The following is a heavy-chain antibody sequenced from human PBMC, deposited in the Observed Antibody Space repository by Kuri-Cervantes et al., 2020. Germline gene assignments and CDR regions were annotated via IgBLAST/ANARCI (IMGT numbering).Heavy chain of an antibody. J-gene: IGHJ4*02. CDR1: GGSFSGYY. Sequence: SQTLSLTCAVYGGSFSGYYWSWIRQPPGKGLEWIGEINHSGSTNYNPSLKSRVTISVDTSKSQFSLKLSSVTAADTAIYYCARDYRRYFDYWGQGTLVTVSS. CDR2: INHSGST. D-gene: IGHD1-14*01. CDR3: ARDYRRYFDY. V-gene: IGHV4-34*01.